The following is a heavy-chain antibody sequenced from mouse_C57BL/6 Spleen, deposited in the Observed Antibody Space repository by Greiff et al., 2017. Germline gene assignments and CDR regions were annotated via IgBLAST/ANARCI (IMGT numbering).Heavy chain of an antibody. CDR2: INPNSGTT. V-gene: IGHV1-39*01. CDR3: AIYDYGFAY. D-gene: IGHD2-4*01. J-gene: IGHJ3*01. CDR1: GYSFTDYN. Sequence: EVQLQQSGPELVKPGASVKMSCKASGYSFTDYNMHWVKQSNGKSLEWIGVINPNSGTTSYNQKFKGKATLTVDQSSSTAYMQLNSLTSEDSAVXDCAIYDYGFAYWGQGALVTVSA.